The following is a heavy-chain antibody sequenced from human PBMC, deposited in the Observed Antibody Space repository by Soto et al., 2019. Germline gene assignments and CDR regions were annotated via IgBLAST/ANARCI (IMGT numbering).Heavy chain of an antibody. Sequence: QMQLQESGPGLVKPSQTLSLTCTVSGGSISSGGYFWNWPRQHPGPGLEWIGSTYHIGSTFYSPYLPSRVSISVDTSKNPFSLPLSPVTPADTAVYYCAREGYPHFGVDGPFDLLYFENWGPGTLVTVSS. V-gene: IGHV4-31*03. CDR2: TYHIGST. J-gene: IGHJ4*02. D-gene: IGHD2-21*01. CDR3: AREGYPHFGVDGPFDLLYFEN. CDR1: GGSISSGGYF.